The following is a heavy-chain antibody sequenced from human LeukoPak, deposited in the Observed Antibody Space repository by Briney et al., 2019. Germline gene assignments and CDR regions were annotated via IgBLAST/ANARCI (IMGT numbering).Heavy chain of an antibody. CDR2: TYFRSKWYN. V-gene: IGHV6-1*01. J-gene: IGHJ3*02. CDR3: ARDRKASGSYYAFDI. CDR1: GDSVSSNGAA. D-gene: IGHD1-26*01. Sequence: SQTLPLTCAISGDSVSSNGAAWNWIRQSPSRGLEWLGRTYFRSKWYNDYAGSVQGRITINPDTSKNQFSLQLNSVTPEDTAVYYCARDRKASGSYYAFDIWGQGTMVTVSS.